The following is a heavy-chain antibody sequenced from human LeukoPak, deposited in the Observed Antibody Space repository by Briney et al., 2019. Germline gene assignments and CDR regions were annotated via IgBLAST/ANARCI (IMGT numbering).Heavy chain of an antibody. CDR3: TDSSGWPTFDY. CDR1: GGTFSSYA. CDR2: TIPILGIA. Sequence: SVKVSCKASGGTFSSYAISWVRQAPGQGLEWMGRTIPILGIANYAQKFQGRVTITADKSTSTAYVELSSLRSEDTAVYYCTDSSGWPTFDYWGQGTLVTVSS. D-gene: IGHD6-19*01. V-gene: IGHV1-69*04. J-gene: IGHJ4*02.